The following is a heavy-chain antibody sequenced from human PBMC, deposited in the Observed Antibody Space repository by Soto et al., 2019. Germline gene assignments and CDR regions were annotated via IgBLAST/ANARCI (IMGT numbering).Heavy chain of an antibody. D-gene: IGHD2-15*01. CDR3: ARWVRYCSGGSCYYAFDI. Sequence: QVQLVQSGAEVKKPGSSVNVSCKASGGTFSSYAISWVRQAPGQGLEWMGGIIPIFGTANYAQKFQGRVTITADESTHKAYLELSSLRSEDTAVHYCARWVRYCSGGSCYYAFDIWGQGTMVTVAS. V-gene: IGHV1-69*01. CDR1: GGTFSSYA. J-gene: IGHJ3*02. CDR2: IIPIFGTA.